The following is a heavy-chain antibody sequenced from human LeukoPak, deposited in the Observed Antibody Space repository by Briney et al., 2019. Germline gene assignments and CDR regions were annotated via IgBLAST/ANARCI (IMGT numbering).Heavy chain of an antibody. D-gene: IGHD6-19*01. V-gene: IGHV4-4*02. Sequence: SGTLSLTCAVSGGSISSSNWWSWVRQRPGNGLEWIGEIYQSGSTNYNPSLKSRVTISVDKSKNQFSLKLSSVTAADTAVYYCARDAPYSSGWYDAFDIWGQGTMVTVSS. CDR1: GGSISSSNW. J-gene: IGHJ3*02. CDR3: ARDAPYSSGWYDAFDI. CDR2: IYQSGST.